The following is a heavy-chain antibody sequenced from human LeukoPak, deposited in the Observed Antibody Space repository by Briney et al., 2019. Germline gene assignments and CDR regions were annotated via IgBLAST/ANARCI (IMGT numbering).Heavy chain of an antibody. CDR1: GFTFSNYG. Sequence: HSGGSLRLSCAASGFTFSNYGMGWVRQTPGKGLEWLSSVSGSGANTYYADSVKGRFTISRDNSRDRIYLQMNSLRTDDTAVCYCARLQPLVIPAAKLGFDYWGQGTLVTVSS. CDR2: VSGSGANT. D-gene: IGHD2-2*01. CDR3: ARLQPLVIPAAKLGFDY. V-gene: IGHV3-23*01. J-gene: IGHJ4*02.